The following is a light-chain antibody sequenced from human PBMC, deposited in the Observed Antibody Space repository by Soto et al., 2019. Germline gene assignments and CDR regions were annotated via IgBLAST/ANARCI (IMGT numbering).Light chain of an antibody. CDR2: LGS. V-gene: IGKV2-28*01. CDR1: QSLLLSNGYNY. CDR3: MQALQTPRA. Sequence: DIVMTQSPLSLPVTPGEPASISCRSSQSLLLSNGYNYLDWYLQKPGQSPQLLIYLGSNRASGVPDRFSGSGSGTDFTLRISRVEAADVGVYYCMQALQTPRAFGPGTKVDIK. J-gene: IGKJ3*01.